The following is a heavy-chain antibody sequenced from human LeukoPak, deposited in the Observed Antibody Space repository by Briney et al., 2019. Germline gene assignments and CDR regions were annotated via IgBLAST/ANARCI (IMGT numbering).Heavy chain of an antibody. J-gene: IGHJ5*02. Sequence: PGGSLRLSCAASRFTFSSYSMNWVRQAPGKGLEWVSSITGSGTYIYYADSVKGRFTISRDNAKNSLYLQMNSLGAEDTAVYYCARARTGGTWSFDPWGQGTLVTVSS. CDR2: ITGSGTYI. CDR1: RFTFSSYS. CDR3: ARARTGGTWSFDP. D-gene: IGHD2-15*01. V-gene: IGHV3-21*01.